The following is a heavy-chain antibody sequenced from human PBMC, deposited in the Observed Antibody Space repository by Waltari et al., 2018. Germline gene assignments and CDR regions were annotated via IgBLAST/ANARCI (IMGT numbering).Heavy chain of an antibody. Sequence: QVQLVQSGAEVKKPGSSVKVSCKASGGTFSSYAISWVRQAPGQGLEWMGGIIPIFGTANYAQKFQGRVTITTDESTSTAYMELSSLRSEDTAVYYCARGYYDFWSGPWTFAEYFQHWGQGTLVTVSS. J-gene: IGHJ1*01. CDR1: GGTFSSYA. D-gene: IGHD3-3*01. CDR3: ARGYYDFWSGPWTFAEYFQH. V-gene: IGHV1-69*05. CDR2: IIPIFGTA.